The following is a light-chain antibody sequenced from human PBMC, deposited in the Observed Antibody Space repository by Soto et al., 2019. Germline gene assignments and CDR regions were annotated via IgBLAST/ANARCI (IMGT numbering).Light chain of an antibody. CDR2: SNN. J-gene: IGLJ1*01. Sequence: QSVMSEPPSGSGTPGQRVTISYSGSRSNIGSNPVNWYQQLPGTAPKLLIDSNNQRPSGVPDRFSGSRSGTSASLAISGLQSEDEADYYCAAWDDSLYGRVFGTGTKVTVL. CDR3: AAWDDSLYGRV. V-gene: IGLV1-44*01. CDR1: RSNIGSNP.